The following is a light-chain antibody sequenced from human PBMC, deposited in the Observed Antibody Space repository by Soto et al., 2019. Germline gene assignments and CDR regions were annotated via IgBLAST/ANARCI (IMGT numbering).Light chain of an antibody. Sequence: QSALTQPASVSGSPGQSITISCTGTSSDFGGYNYVSWYQQHPGKAPKLMIYEVSDRPSGVSNRFSGSKSGNTASLTISRFQAEDEADYYCSSYTITSTYVFGTGTKVTVL. V-gene: IGLV2-14*01. CDR2: EVS. CDR3: SSYTITSTYV. CDR1: SSDFGGYNY. J-gene: IGLJ1*01.